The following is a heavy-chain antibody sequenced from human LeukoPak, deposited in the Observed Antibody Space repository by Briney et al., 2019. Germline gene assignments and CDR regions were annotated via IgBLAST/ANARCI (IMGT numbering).Heavy chain of an antibody. CDR1: GGSISTYY. CDR2: IHTSGST. Sequence: PSETLSLTCTVSGGSISTYYWSWIRQPAGKGLEWLGRIHTSGSTTYNPSLKSRVTMSVDTSKNQFSLKLSSVTAADTAVYYCARVGTMVRGVMGPFDPWGQGTLVTVSS. J-gene: IGHJ5*02. CDR3: ARVGTMVRGVMGPFDP. V-gene: IGHV4-4*07. D-gene: IGHD3-10*01.